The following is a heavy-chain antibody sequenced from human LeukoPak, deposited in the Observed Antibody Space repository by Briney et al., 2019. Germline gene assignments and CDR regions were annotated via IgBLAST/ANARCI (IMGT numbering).Heavy chain of an antibody. J-gene: IGHJ4*02. CDR3: AKEDYGDYVW. V-gene: IGHV3-30*18. Sequence: PAGSLRLSCAASGSSFSNNGMHWVSQGPGKGLDWVAVISYDRSNKYYADSVKGRFTISRDNSKNTLYLQMNSLRAEDTAVYYCAKEDYGDYVWGGQGALVTVSS. CDR1: GSSFSNNG. CDR2: ISYDRSNK. D-gene: IGHD4-17*01.